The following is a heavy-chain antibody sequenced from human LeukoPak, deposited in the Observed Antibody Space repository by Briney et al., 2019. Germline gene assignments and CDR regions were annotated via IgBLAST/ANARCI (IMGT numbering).Heavy chain of an antibody. CDR3: ARASYYDFWSGLNDY. Sequence: PGGSLRLSCAASGFTFSSYAMSWVRQAPGKGLEWVSAISGSGGSTYYADSVKGRFTISRDNAKNSLYLQMNSLRAEDTAVYYCARASYYDFWSGLNDYWGQGTLVTVSS. V-gene: IGHV3-23*01. CDR1: GFTFSSYA. D-gene: IGHD3-3*01. J-gene: IGHJ4*02. CDR2: ISGSGGST.